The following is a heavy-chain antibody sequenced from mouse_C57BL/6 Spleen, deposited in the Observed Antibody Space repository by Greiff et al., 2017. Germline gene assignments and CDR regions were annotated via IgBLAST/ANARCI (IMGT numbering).Heavy chain of an antibody. V-gene: IGHV1-64*01. J-gene: IGHJ3*01. CDR2: IHPNSGST. CDR1: GYTFTSYW. D-gene: IGHD3-2*02. CDR3: ADSSGSWFAY. Sequence: VQLQQSGAELVKPGASVKLSCKASGYTFTSYWMHWVKQRPGQGLEWIGMIHPNSGSTNYNEKFKSKATLTVDKSSSTAYMQLSSLTSGDSAVYYCADSSGSWFAYWGQGTLVTVSA.